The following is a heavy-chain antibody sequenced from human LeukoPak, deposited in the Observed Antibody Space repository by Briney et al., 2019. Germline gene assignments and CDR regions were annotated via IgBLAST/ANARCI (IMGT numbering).Heavy chain of an antibody. CDR3: AKGRWEPFDY. Sequence: GGSLRLSCAASGFTFSSYSMNWVRQAPGKGLEWVSYISSSSSTIYYADSVKGRFTISRDNAKNSLYLQMNSLRAEDTAVYYCAKGRWEPFDYWGQGTLVTVSS. V-gene: IGHV3-48*01. D-gene: IGHD1-26*01. CDR1: GFTFSSYS. J-gene: IGHJ4*02. CDR2: ISSSSSTI.